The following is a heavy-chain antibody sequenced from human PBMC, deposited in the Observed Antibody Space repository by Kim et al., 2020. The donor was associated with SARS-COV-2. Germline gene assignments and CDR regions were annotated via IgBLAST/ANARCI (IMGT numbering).Heavy chain of an antibody. J-gene: IGHJ6*02. V-gene: IGHV3-9*01. CDR3: ATYGSGSYSLHGWDV. Sequence: GGSLRLSCAASGFTFDDYAMHWVRQAPGKGLEWVSGISWNSGSIGYADSVKGRFTISRDNAKNSLYLQMNSLRAEDTALYYCATYGSGSYSLHGWDVWGQGTTVTVSS. D-gene: IGHD3-10*01. CDR2: ISWNSGSI. CDR1: GFTFDDYA.